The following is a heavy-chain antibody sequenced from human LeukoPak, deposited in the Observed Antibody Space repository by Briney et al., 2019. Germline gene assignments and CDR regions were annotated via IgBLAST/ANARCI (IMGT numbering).Heavy chain of an antibody. J-gene: IGHJ4*02. Sequence: GGSLKLSCAASGFTLSGSAMHWVRQASGKGLEWVGRIRSKANSYATAYAASVKGRFTISRDDSKNTAYLQMNSLRTEDTAVYYCTRTNTYYYDSTADYWGQGTLVTVSS. CDR3: TRTNTYYYDSTADY. CDR2: IRSKANSYAT. CDR1: GFTLSGSA. V-gene: IGHV3-73*01. D-gene: IGHD3-22*01.